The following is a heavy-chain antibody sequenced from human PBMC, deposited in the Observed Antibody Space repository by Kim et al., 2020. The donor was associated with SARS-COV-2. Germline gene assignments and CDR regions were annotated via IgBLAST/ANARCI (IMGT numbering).Heavy chain of an antibody. D-gene: IGHD3-22*01. J-gene: IGHJ4*02. Sequence: GGSLRLSCAASGFSLINYWMHWVRQAPGKGLVWVSRINGDGSSTSYADSVKGRFTISRDSAKNTLYLQMNRLRVEDTALYYCVRRYYDSSGYYYFDNWGQGTPVTVSS. CDR2: INGDGSST. V-gene: IGHV3-74*01. CDR3: VRRYYDSSGYYYFDN. CDR1: GFSLINYW.